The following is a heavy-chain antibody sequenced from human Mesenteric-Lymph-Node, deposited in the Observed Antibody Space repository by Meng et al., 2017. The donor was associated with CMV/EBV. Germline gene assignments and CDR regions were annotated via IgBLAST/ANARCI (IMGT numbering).Heavy chain of an antibody. D-gene: IGHD2-15*01. CDR1: GFTFSSYA. CDR3: AKGRGYCSGGSCYSDY. CDR2: MSGSGDST. J-gene: IGHJ4*02. Sequence: GGSLRLSCAASGFTFSSYAMSWVRQAPGKGLEWVSTMSGSGDSTYFADSVKGRFTISRDNSRNSLYLQMNSLRAEDTAVYYCAKGRGYCSGGSCYSDYWGQGTLVTVSS. V-gene: IGHV3-23*01.